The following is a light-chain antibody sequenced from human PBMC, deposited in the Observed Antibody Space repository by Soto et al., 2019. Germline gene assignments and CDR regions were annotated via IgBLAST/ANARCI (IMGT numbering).Light chain of an antibody. V-gene: IGKV3-15*01. CDR3: QQYNNWPPLT. CDR2: GAS. Sequence: EIVMTQSPATLSVSPGERATLSCRASQSVSSTLAWYQQKPGQAPRLLIYGASTRATGIPARFSGSGSGTEVPLSISSLQSEDFAVYYCQQYNNWPPLTLGGGTKVEIK. CDR1: QSVSST. J-gene: IGKJ4*01.